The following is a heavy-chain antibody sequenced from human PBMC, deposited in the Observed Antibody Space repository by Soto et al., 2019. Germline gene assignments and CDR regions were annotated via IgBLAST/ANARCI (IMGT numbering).Heavy chain of an antibody. CDR1: GGSISSSNYY. J-gene: IGHJ4*02. Sequence: ETLSLTCSVSGGSISSSNYYWAWIRQPPGKGLEWIGSIYYIGNTYYNPSLKSRVTMSVDTSKNQFSLKVTSVTAADTAIYYCAREDRTNGYNYDYWGQGTLVTVSS. V-gene: IGHV4-39*01. D-gene: IGHD1-1*01. CDR2: IYYIGNT. CDR3: AREDRTNGYNYDY.